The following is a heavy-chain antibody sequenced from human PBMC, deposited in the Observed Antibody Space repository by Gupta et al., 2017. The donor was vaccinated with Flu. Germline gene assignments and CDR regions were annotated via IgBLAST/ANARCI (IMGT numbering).Heavy chain of an antibody. CDR1: GGSISNYY. Sequence: QVQLQESGSGLVKPSETLSLTCTVSGGSISNYYWSWIRHSPGKGLQWIGYIYNSGSADYDYSPSLKGRVTISIDTSKNQFSLRLSSVTAADTAVYYCARGGVYNSCWYLFLPYWGQGALVTVSS. V-gene: IGHV4-59*01. D-gene: IGHD6-19*01. CDR3: ARGGVYNSCWYLFLPY. J-gene: IGHJ4*02. CDR2: IYNSGSADY.